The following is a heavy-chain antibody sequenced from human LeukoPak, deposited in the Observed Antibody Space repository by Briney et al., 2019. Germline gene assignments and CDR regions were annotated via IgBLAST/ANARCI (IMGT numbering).Heavy chain of an antibody. D-gene: IGHD2-2*01. V-gene: IGHV1-18*01. J-gene: IGHJ4*02. CDR3: ARDPTNTIGRYVYLDY. Sequence: ASVKVSCKTSGFTFTKYAITWVRQAPGQGLEWMGWISTYDGDTNYAQKFQGRVTIMKDTSASTAYMELRSLRPDDTAVYYCARDPTNTIGRYVYLDYWGQGTLVTVSS. CDR2: ISTYDGDT. CDR1: GFTFTKYA.